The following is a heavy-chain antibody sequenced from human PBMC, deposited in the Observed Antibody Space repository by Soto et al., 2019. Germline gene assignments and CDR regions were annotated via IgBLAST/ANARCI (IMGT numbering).Heavy chain of an antibody. D-gene: IGHD3-22*01. Sequence: PGGSLRLSCAASGFTFSSYSMNWGRQTPGKGLEWVSSLSSSSGHIYYADSVKGRFTISRDNSKNTVFLQMNSLRAEDTAVYYCAKVYSSGSYFPDYWGQGTLVTVSS. CDR2: LSSSSGHI. J-gene: IGHJ4*02. V-gene: IGHV3-21*04. CDR1: GFTFSSYS. CDR3: AKVYSSGSYFPDY.